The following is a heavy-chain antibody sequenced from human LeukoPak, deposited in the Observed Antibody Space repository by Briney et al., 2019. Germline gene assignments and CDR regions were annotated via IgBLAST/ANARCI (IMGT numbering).Heavy chain of an antibody. V-gene: IGHV3-30*04. D-gene: IGHD6-6*01. CDR2: ISYDGTYA. J-gene: IGHJ4*02. Sequence: GGSLRLSCTASGFTFSTYAMDWVRLAPGRGLEWVGDISYDGTYASYAVSVRGRFTISRDNSKNTLYLQMNSLRPEDTAVYYCATESSLSNWGMGTLVTVSS. CDR1: GFTFSTYA. CDR3: ATESSLSN.